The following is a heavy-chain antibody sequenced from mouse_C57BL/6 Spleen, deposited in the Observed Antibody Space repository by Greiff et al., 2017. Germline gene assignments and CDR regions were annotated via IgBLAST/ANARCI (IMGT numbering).Heavy chain of an antibody. CDR3: ARHWYYAMDY. J-gene: IGHJ4*01. CDR1: GFTFSSYG. V-gene: IGHV5-6*01. Sequence: EVKLMESGGDLVKPGGSLKLSCAASGFTFSSYGMSWVRQTPDKRLEWVATISSGGSYTYYPDSVKGRFTISRDNAKNTLYLQMSSLKSEDTAMYYCARHWYYAMDYWGQGTSVTVSS. CDR2: ISSGGSYT.